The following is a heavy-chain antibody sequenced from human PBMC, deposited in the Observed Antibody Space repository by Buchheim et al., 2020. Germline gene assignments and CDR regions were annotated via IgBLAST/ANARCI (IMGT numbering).Heavy chain of an antibody. Sequence: QVQLVQSGAEVKKPGSSVKVSCKVSGGTFKNYAISWVRQAPGQGLEWMGGIIPIFGAANYAQKFQGRVTITADESTSTAYMELSSLRSEDTAVFYCARDHYGYYYETSGRAYGMDVWGQGTT. J-gene: IGHJ6*02. CDR2: IIPIFGAA. CDR3: ARDHYGYYYETSGRAYGMDV. V-gene: IGHV1-69*01. D-gene: IGHD3-22*01. CDR1: GGTFKNYA.